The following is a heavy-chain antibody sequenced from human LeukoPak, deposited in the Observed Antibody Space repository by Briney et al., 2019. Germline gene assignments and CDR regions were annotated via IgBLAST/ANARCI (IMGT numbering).Heavy chain of an antibody. V-gene: IGHV1-8*03. Sequence: ASVKVSCKASGYTFPSYGISWVRQAAGQGLEWKGWMNPNSGNTGYAQKFQGRVTITRNTSISTAYMELSSLRSEDTAVYYCGRASGSKKRVSYFDYWGQGTLVTVSS. CDR2: MNPNSGNT. D-gene: IGHD1-26*01. J-gene: IGHJ4*02. CDR1: GYTFPSYG. CDR3: GRASGSKKRVSYFDY.